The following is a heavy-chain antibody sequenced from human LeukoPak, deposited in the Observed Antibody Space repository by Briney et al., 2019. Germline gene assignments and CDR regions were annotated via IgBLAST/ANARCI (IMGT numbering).Heavy chain of an antibody. D-gene: IGHD1-26*01. CDR2: IYYSGST. V-gene: IGHV4-39*07. J-gene: IGHJ4*02. CDR3: ARDLGVGATTCFDY. CDR1: GGSISSSSYY. Sequence: SETLSLTCTVSGGSISSSSYYWGWIRQPPGTGLEWIGSIYYSGSTYYNPSLKSRVTISVDTSKNQFSLKLSSVTAADTAVYYCARDLGVGATTCFDYWGQGTLVTVSP.